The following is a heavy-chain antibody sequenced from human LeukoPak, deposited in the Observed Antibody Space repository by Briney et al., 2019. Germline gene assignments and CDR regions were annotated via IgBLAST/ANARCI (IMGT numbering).Heavy chain of an antibody. Sequence: SETLSLTCTVSGGSVTRGAYSWTRIRQPVGKGLEWIGRIYTSGDTKYNPSLKSRVTTSVGASNNQFSLKLTSVTAADTAVYYCASGDYGAGSPVMRYWGHGTLVIVSS. CDR2: IYTSGDT. D-gene: IGHD3-10*01. V-gene: IGHV4-61*02. J-gene: IGHJ4*01. CDR3: ASGDYGAGSPVMRY. CDR1: GGSVTRGAYS.